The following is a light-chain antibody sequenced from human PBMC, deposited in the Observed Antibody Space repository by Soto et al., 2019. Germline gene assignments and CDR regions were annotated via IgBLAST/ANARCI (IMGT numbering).Light chain of an antibody. Sequence: DIQMTQSPSTLSASVGDRVTITCRASQSIRTWLAWYQQKPGKAPKVLIYAASTLQSGVPSRFSGSGSGKDLSLTISSLQPDDFETYFCQQYQSYATFGQGTKVEIK. CDR1: QSIRTW. J-gene: IGKJ1*01. CDR2: AAS. V-gene: IGKV1-5*01. CDR3: QQYQSYAT.